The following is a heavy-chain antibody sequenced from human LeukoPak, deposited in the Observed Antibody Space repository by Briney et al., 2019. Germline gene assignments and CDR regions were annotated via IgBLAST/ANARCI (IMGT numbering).Heavy chain of an antibody. CDR1: GGSISSSSYY. V-gene: IGHV4-39*01. CDR3: ARLETLWFGELFINWFDP. J-gene: IGHJ5*02. Sequence: PSETLSLTCTVSGGSISSSSYYWGWIRQPPGKGLEWIGSIYYSGSTYYNPSLKSRVTISVDTSKNQFSLKLSSVTAADTAVYYCARLETLWFGELFINWFDPWGQGTLVTVSS. D-gene: IGHD3-10*01. CDR2: IYYSGST.